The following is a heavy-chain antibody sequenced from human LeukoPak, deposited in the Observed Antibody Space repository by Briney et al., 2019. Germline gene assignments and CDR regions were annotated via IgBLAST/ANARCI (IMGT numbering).Heavy chain of an antibody. V-gene: IGHV6-1*01. CDR1: GDSVFSNSAS. CDR2: TYYRSKWYS. D-gene: IGHD3-9*01. CDR3: AREAIDAFDI. Sequence: SQTLSLTCAISGDSVFSNSASWNWIRQSPSRGLEWLGRTYYRSKWYSDYAVAVKSRITINPDTSKNEFFLQLNSVTPEDTAVYYCAREAIDAFDIWGQGTMVTVSS. J-gene: IGHJ3*02.